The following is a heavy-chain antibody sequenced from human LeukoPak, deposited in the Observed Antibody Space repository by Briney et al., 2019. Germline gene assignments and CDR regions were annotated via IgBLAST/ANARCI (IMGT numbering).Heavy chain of an antibody. V-gene: IGHV1-2*02. J-gene: IGHJ3*01. Sequence: ASLRVSCKASGYTFSDYYLHWVRQAPGQGLEWMGWNNTNNGGTNYGQNFQGRVTMTSDTSISTAYMELSRLRSDDTAVYYCARGTRIVGIDDAFDVWGQGTMVAVSS. CDR1: GYTFSDYY. CDR2: NNTNNGGT. D-gene: IGHD1-26*01. CDR3: ARGTRIVGIDDAFDV.